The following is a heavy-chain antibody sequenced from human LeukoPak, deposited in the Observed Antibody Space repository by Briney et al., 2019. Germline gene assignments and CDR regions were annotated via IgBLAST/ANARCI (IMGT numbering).Heavy chain of an antibody. CDR1: GGSISSNSYY. CDR3: ARALDYGDYDWFDP. V-gene: IGHV4-39*01. J-gene: IGHJ5*02. Sequence: SETPSLTCTVSGGSISSNSYYWGWIRQPPGKGLEWIGSIYYSGSTYYNPSLKSRVTISVDTSKNQFSLKVNSVTAADTAVYYCARALDYGDYDWFDPWGQGTLVTVSS. D-gene: IGHD4-17*01. CDR2: IYYSGST.